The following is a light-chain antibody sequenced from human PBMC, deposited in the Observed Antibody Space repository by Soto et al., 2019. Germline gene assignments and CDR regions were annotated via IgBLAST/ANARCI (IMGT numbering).Light chain of an antibody. CDR1: QGISNY. V-gene: IGKV1-33*01. Sequence: DIQMTQSPSSLSTSVVYRVTISCLAIQGISNYLASYQQKPWKVPKLLIYDASDLETGVPSRFSGSGSGTDFTFTINSLQPEDIATYYCQQYDNLPLTFGGGTKVDI. CDR3: QQYDNLPLT. CDR2: DAS. J-gene: IGKJ4*01.